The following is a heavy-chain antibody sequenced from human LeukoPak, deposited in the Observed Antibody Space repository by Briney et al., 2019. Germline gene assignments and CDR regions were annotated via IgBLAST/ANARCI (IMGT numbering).Heavy chain of an antibody. CDR2: VDGGGGGT. CDR1: GFTFSNYW. D-gene: IGHD1-26*01. Sequence: GGSLRLSCAASGFTFSNYWMTWVRQAPGRGLEWVSSVDGGGGGTYYADSVKGRFTISRDNSKNTLYLQMNSLRAEDTAVYYCAKHSYGSYFLDYWGQGTLVTVSS. V-gene: IGHV3-23*01. J-gene: IGHJ4*02. CDR3: AKHSYGSYFLDY.